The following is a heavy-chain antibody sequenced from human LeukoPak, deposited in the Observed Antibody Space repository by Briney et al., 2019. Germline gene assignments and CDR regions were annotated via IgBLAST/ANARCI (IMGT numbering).Heavy chain of an antibody. Sequence: ASVKVSCKASGYTFTGYYMHWVRQAPGQGLEWMGWINPNSGGINYAQKFQGRVTMTRDTSISTAYMELSRLRSDDTAVYYCAREGSSYYFDYWGQGTLVTVSS. J-gene: IGHJ4*02. V-gene: IGHV1-2*02. D-gene: IGHD6-13*01. CDR2: INPNSGGI. CDR3: AREGSSYYFDY. CDR1: GYTFTGYY.